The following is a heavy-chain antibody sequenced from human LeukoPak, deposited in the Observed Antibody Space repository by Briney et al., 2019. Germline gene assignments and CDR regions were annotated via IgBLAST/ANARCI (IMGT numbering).Heavy chain of an antibody. Sequence: PSETLSLTCTVSGGSISSYYWSWIRQPAGKGLEWIGRIYTSGSTNYNPSLKSRVTMSVDTSKNQFSLKLSSVTAADTAVYYCAREKYSSGNYYYMDVWGKGTTVTISS. CDR1: GGSISSYY. D-gene: IGHD6-19*01. CDR2: IYTSGST. CDR3: AREKYSSGNYYYMDV. V-gene: IGHV4-4*07. J-gene: IGHJ6*03.